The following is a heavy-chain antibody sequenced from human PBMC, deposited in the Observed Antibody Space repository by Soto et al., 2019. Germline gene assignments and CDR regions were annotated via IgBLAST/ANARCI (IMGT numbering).Heavy chain of an antibody. CDR3: ARDQGVAAAGITWFDP. V-gene: IGHV4-4*07. CDR1: GASMNSYH. J-gene: IGHJ5*02. D-gene: IGHD6-13*01. Sequence: SETLSLTCTVSGASMNSYHWSWIRQPAGKGLEWIGHIHSSGSTNYNPSLKSLVTMSVDTSKNQFSLRLMSLTAAETAVYYCARDQGVAAAGITWFDPWGQGSLVTVSS. CDR2: IHSSGST.